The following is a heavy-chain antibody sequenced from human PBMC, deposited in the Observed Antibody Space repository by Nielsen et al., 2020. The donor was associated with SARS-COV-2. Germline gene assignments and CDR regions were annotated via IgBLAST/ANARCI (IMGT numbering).Heavy chain of an antibody. CDR3: ARSVYCSGGSCYLYYYYYMDV. J-gene: IGHJ6*03. CDR1: GFTFSSYS. Sequence: GESLKISCAASGFTFSSYSMNWVRQAPGKGLEWVSYISSSSSTIYYADSVKGRFTISRDNAKNSLYLQMNSLRAEDTAVYYCARSVYCSGGSCYLYYYYYMDVWGKGTTVTVSS. V-gene: IGHV3-48*01. D-gene: IGHD2-15*01. CDR2: ISSSSSTI.